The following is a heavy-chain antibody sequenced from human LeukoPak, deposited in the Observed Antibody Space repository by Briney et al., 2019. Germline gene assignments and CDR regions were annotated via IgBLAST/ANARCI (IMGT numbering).Heavy chain of an antibody. CDR2: ISSSSSYI. CDR1: GFTFSSYS. V-gene: IGHV3-21*01. D-gene: IGHD1-26*01. J-gene: IGHJ6*03. CDR3: ARDKLRGSAGNYYYMDV. Sequence: GGSLRLSCAASGFTFSSYSMNWVRQAPGKGLEWVSSISSSSSYIYCADSVKARFTISRDNSKNTLYLQMNSLSADDTAVYYCARDKLRGSAGNYYYMDVWGKGTTVTVSS.